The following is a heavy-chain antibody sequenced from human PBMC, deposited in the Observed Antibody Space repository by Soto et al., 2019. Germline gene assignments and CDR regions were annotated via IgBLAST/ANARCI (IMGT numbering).Heavy chain of an antibody. Sequence: QVQLQESGPGLVKPSETLSLTCTVSGGSISSYYWNWIRQPPGKGLEWIGYIYYSGSTNYNSSLNSQVTISVDTSKNQFSLKLSSVAAADTAVYYCAREGLTGTIGLYYYYGLDVWGQGTTVTVSS. D-gene: IGHD1-7*01. V-gene: IGHV4-59*01. J-gene: IGHJ6*02. CDR1: GGSISSYY. CDR2: IYYSGST. CDR3: AREGLTGTIGLYYYYGLDV.